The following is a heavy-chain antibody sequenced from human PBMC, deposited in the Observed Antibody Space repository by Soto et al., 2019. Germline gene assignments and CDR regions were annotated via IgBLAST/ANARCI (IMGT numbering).Heavy chain of an antibody. Sequence: QTLSLTCAISGDSVSSNSAAWNWIRQSPSRGLEWLGRTYYRSKWYNDYAVSVKSRITINPGTSKNQFSLQLNSVTPEDTAVYYCAREKRVWELLLPLGSVMDVWGQGTTVTVSS. J-gene: IGHJ6*02. CDR2: TYYRSKWYN. D-gene: IGHD1-26*01. CDR1: GDSVSSNSAA. CDR3: AREKRVWELLLPLGSVMDV. V-gene: IGHV6-1*01.